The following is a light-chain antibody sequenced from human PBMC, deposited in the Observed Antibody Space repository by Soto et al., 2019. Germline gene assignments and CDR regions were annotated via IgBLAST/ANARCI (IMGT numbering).Light chain of an antibody. J-gene: IGLJ3*02. CDR2: DVS. CDR1: SSDVGGYNY. Sequence: QSALTQPRSVSGSPGQSVTISCTGTSSDVGGYNYVSWYQQHPGKAPKLVIYDVSKRPSGVPDRFSGSKSGNTASLTISGLQAEDEADYNCSSYAGSYTWVFGGGTKLTVL. V-gene: IGLV2-11*01. CDR3: SSYAGSYTWV.